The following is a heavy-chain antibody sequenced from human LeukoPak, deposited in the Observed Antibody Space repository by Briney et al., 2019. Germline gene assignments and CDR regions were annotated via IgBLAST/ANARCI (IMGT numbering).Heavy chain of an antibody. V-gene: IGHV4-34*01. D-gene: IGHD3-10*01. CDR3: ARGTYTMVRGVISVDNWFDP. J-gene: IGHJ5*02. CDR2: INHSGST. Sequence: SETLSLTCAVYGGSFSGYYWSWIRPPPGKGLEWIGEINHSGSTNYNPSLKSRVTISVDTSKNQFSLKLSSVTAADTAVYYCARGTYTMVRGVISVDNWFDPWGQGTLVTVSS. CDR1: GGSFSGYY.